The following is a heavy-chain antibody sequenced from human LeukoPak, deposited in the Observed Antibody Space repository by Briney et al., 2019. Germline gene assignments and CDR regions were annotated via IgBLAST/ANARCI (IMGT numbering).Heavy chain of an antibody. J-gene: IGHJ3*02. CDR3: ARLRARDDTFDI. CDR2: IYYSGSP. Sequence: SETLSLTCTASGASISNSQYYWGWIRQPPGKGLEWIGIIYYSGSPYYNPSLKSRVPISIDTSKTQFSLNLDSVTASDTAVFYCARLRARDDTFDIWGQGTMVSVSS. V-gene: IGHV4-39*01. D-gene: IGHD1-1*01. CDR1: GASISNSQYY.